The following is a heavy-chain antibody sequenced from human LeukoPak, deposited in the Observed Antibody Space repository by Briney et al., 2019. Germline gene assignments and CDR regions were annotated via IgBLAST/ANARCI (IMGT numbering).Heavy chain of an antibody. Sequence: GGSLRLSCAASGFTFSSYGMHWVRQAPGKGLEWVAFIRYDGSNKYYADSVKGRFTISRDNSKNTLYLQMNSLRAEDTAVYYCARPFTPYYYDSSGYYGELDYWGQGTLVTVSS. CDR1: GFTFSSYG. V-gene: IGHV3-30*02. J-gene: IGHJ4*02. CDR3: ARPFTPYYYDSSGYYGELDY. D-gene: IGHD3-22*01. CDR2: IRYDGSNK.